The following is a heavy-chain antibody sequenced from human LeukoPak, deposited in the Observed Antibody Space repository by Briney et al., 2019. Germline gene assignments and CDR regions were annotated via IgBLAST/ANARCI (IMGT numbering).Heavy chain of an antibody. CDR1: GYTFTGYY. D-gene: IGHD3-3*01. J-gene: IGHJ4*02. CDR2: INPNSGGT. CDR3: ARDGGWDFWSGAKGPYFDY. Sequence: ASVKVSCKASGYTFTGYYMHWVRQAPGQGLEWMGWINPNSGGTNYAQKFQGRVTMTRDTSISTAYMELSRLRSDDTAEYYCARDGGWDFWSGAKGPYFDYWGQGTLVTVSS. V-gene: IGHV1-2*02.